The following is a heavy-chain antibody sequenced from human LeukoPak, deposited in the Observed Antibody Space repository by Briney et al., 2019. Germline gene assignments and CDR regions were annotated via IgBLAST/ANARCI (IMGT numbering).Heavy chain of an antibody. CDR2: ISGSGGST. CDR3: AKALWFGELPSDY. D-gene: IGHD3-10*01. J-gene: IGHJ4*02. Sequence: PGGSLRLPCAASGFTFSSYAMSWVRQAPGKGLEWVSAISGSGGSTYYADSVKGRFTISRDNSKNTLYLQMNSLRAEDTAVYYCAKALWFGELPSDYWGQGTLVTVSS. CDR1: GFTFSSYA. V-gene: IGHV3-23*01.